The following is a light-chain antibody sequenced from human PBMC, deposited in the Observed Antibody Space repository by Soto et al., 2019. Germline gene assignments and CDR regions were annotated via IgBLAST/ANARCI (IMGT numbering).Light chain of an antibody. CDR2: GAS. V-gene: IGKV3-15*01. J-gene: IGKJ2*01. Sequence: EIVMTQSPATLSVSPGDRATLSCRASQSISSSLAWYQQKPGQAPRLLIYGASTRATGIPGRFSGSGSGTEFTLTISSLQSEDFAVYYCLQYNNWPPYTFGQGTKLEIK. CDR3: LQYNNWPPYT. CDR1: QSISSS.